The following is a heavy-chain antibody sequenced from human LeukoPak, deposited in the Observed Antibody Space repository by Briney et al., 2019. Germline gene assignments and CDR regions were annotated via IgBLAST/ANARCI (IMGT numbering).Heavy chain of an antibody. V-gene: IGHV1-2*02. J-gene: IGHJ4*02. Sequence: ASVKVSCKASGYTFTGYYMHWVRQAPGQGLEWMGWINPNSGGTNYAQKFQGRVTMTRDTSISTAYMELSRLRSDDTAVCYCARGDKLRYFDWLLFTFDYWGQGTLVTVSS. D-gene: IGHD3-9*01. CDR1: GYTFTGYY. CDR3: ARGDKLRYFDWLLFTFDY. CDR2: INPNSGGT.